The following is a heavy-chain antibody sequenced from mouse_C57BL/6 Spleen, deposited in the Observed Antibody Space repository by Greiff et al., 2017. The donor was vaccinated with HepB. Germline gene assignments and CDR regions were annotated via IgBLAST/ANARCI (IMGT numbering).Heavy chain of an antibody. J-gene: IGHJ4*01. V-gene: IGHV1-47*01. CDR1: GYTFTTYP. Sequence: QVQLKQSGAELVKPGASVKMSCKASGYTFTTYPIEWMKQNHGKSLEWIGNFHPYNDDTKYNEKFKGKATLTVEKSSSTVYLELSRLTSDDSAVYYCAIIYYGYGGGTMDYWGQGTSVTVSS. CDR3: AIIYYGYGGGTMDY. CDR2: FHPYNDDT. D-gene: IGHD2-2*01.